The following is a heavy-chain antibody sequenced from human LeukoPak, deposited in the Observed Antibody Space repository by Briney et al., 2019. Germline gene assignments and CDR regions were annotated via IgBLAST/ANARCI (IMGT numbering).Heavy chain of an antibody. CDR2: VSYDGINK. CDR3: AKGSASSRPYYFDY. J-gene: IGHJ4*02. Sequence: GGSLRLSCAASGFTFSSYGMHWVRQAPGKGLEWVAVVSYDGINKYYADSVKGRFTISRDNSKNTLDLQMSSLRAEDTAVYYCAKGSASSRPYYFDYWGQGALVTVSS. CDR1: GFTFSSYG. D-gene: IGHD2-15*01. V-gene: IGHV3-30*18.